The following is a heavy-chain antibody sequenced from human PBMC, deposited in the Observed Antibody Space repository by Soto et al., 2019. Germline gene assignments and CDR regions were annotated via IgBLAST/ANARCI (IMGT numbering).Heavy chain of an antibody. CDR1: GFTFSSYG. V-gene: IGHV3-30*18. D-gene: IGHD1-26*01. CDR2: ISYDGSNK. J-gene: IGHJ4*02. Sequence: QVQLVESGGGVVQPGRSLRLSCAASGFTFSSYGMHWVRQAPGKGLEWVAVISYDGSNKYYTYSVKGRFTISRDNSKITLYLPMNCLRAEDTAVYYCAKVDYSASYFDYWGQGTLVTVSS. CDR3: AKVDYSASYFDY.